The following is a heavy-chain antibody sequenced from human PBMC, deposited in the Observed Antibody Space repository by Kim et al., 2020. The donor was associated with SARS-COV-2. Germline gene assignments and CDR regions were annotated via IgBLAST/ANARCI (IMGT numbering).Heavy chain of an antibody. V-gene: IGHV3-53*01. CDR2: IYSAGST. CDR1: GFTVSTNN. D-gene: IGHD6-19*01. CDR3: AREGAVAEHIDY. J-gene: IGHJ4*02. Sequence: GGSLRLSCVASGFTVSTNNMNWVRQAPGKGLEWVPLIYSAGSTYYADSVTGRFTISRDNSKNTLYLQMNSLRAEDTAMYYCAREGAVAEHIDYWGQGTLVSVST.